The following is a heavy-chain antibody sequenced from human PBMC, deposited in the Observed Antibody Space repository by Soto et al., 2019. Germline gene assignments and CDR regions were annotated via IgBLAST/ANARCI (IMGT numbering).Heavy chain of an antibody. CDR3: ARSIVVVTAAIN. D-gene: IGHD2-2*02. Sequence: ASLKVSCKSSGYTFTIYAMHWARQAPGQRLEWMGWINAGNGNTKYSQKFQGRVTITRDTSASTAYMELSSLRSEDTAVYYCARSIVVVTAAINWGQGTLVTVSS. CDR1: GYTFTIYA. CDR2: INAGNGNT. J-gene: IGHJ4*02. V-gene: IGHV1-3*01.